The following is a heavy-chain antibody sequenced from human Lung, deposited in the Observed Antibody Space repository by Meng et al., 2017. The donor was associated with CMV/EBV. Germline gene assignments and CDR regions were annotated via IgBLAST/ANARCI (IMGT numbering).Heavy chain of an antibody. V-gene: IGHV1-8*01. CDR2: MNPNSGNT. CDR3: ARGYCSGGSCPVFDP. CDR1: GNTFTSYD. Sequence: AEVRKPGASVRASCKASGNTFTSYDINWVRRATGQGLEGMGWMNPNSGNTGYAQKFQGRVTMTRNTSISTAYMELSMLRSEDTAVYYCARGYCSGGSCPVFDPWGQGTLVTVSS. J-gene: IGHJ5*02. D-gene: IGHD2-15*01.